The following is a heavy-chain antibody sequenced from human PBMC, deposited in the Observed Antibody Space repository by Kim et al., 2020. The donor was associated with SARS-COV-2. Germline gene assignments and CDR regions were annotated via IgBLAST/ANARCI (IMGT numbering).Heavy chain of an antibody. CDR3: AREGFGGVIEYAFDI. CDR1: GGSFSGYY. CDR2: INHSGST. Sequence: SETLSLTCAVYGGSFSGYYWSWIRQPPGKGLEWIGEINHSGSTNYNPSLKSRVTISVDTSKNQFSLKLSSVTAADTAVYYCAREGFGGVIEYAFDIWGQGTMVTVSS. D-gene: IGHD3-16*02. V-gene: IGHV4-34*01. J-gene: IGHJ3*02.